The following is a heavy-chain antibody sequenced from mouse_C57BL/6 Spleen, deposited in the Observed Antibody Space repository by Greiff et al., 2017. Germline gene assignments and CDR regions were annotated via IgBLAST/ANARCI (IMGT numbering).Heavy chain of an antibody. D-gene: IGHD2-5*01. Sequence: QVQLQQSGPELVKPGASVKISCKASGYAFSSSWMNWVKQRPGKGLEWIGRIYPGDGDTKYNGKFKGKATLTADKSSSTAYMQLSSLTSEDSAVYYCTTDSNYEDWDIEVWGTGTTVTVSS. V-gene: IGHV1-82*01. J-gene: IGHJ1*03. CDR1: GYAFSSSW. CDR2: IYPGDGDT. CDR3: TTDSNYEDWDIEV.